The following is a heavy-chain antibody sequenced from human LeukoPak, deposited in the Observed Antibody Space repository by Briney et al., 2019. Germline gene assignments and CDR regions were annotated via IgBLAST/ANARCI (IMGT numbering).Heavy chain of an antibody. CDR3: AKRGVVIRVILVGFHKEADYFDS. V-gene: IGHV3-23*01. CDR1: GITLSNYG. CDR2: ISDSGGRT. Sequence: GGSLRLSCAVSGITLSNYGMSWVRQAPGKGLEWVAGISDSGGRTNYADSVKGRFTISRDNPKNTLYLQMNSLRAEDTAVYFCAKRGVVIRVILVGFHKEADYFDSWGQGALVTVSS. D-gene: IGHD3-10*01. J-gene: IGHJ4*02.